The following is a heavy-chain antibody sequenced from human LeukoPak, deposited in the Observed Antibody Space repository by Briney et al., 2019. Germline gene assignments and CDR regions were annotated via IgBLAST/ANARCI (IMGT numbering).Heavy chain of an antibody. D-gene: IGHD4-23*01. CDR3: ARDNSVEDTAWWFDP. V-gene: IGHV1-2*02. Sequence: ASVKVSCKASGYTFTGYYIHWVRQAPGQGLEWMGWINPNSGGTNFAQNFQGRVTMTRDTSISAAYMELSSLRSEDTAVYYCARDNSVEDTAWWFDPWGQGTLVTVSS. CDR2: INPNSGGT. J-gene: IGHJ5*02. CDR1: GYTFTGYY.